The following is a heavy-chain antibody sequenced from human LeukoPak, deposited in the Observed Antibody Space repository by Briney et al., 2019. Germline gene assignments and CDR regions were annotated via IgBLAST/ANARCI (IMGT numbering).Heavy chain of an antibody. CDR1: GGSISSYY. CDR3: ARDRYSNAYYYYYGMDV. D-gene: IGHD4-11*01. V-gene: IGHV4-4*07. J-gene: IGHJ6*02. Sequence: SETLSLTCTVSGGSISSYYWSWIRQPAGKGLEWIGRIYTSGSTNYNPSLKSRVTMSVDTSKDQFSLKLSSVTAADTAVYYCARDRYSNAYYYYYGMDVWGQGTTVTVSS. CDR2: IYTSGST.